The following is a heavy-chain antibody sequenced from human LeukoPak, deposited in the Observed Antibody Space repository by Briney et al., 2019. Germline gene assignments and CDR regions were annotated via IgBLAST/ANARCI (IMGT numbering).Heavy chain of an antibody. J-gene: IGHJ4*02. Sequence: SVKVSCKASGGTFSSHAISWVRQAPGQGLEWMGGIIPIFGTAKYAQKFQGRVTITADESTSTAYMELSSLRSEDTAVYYCARDSPSSGWYPRPLYYFDYWGQGTLVTVSS. CDR2: IIPIFGTA. CDR1: GGTFSSHA. CDR3: ARDSPSSGWYPRPLYYFDY. D-gene: IGHD6-19*01. V-gene: IGHV1-69*01.